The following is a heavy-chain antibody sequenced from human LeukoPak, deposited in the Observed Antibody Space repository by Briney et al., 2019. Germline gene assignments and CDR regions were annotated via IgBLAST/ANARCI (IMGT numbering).Heavy chain of an antibody. J-gene: IGHJ4*02. CDR1: GGSISSSSYY. V-gene: IGHV4-39*01. CDR2: IYYSGST. Sequence: PSETLSLTCTVSGGSISSSSYYWGWIRQPPGKGLEWIGSIYYSGSTYYNPSLKSRVTISVDTSKNQFSLKLSSVTAADTAVYYCARQSGADYWGQGTLVTVSS. D-gene: IGHD7-27*01. CDR3: ARQSGADY.